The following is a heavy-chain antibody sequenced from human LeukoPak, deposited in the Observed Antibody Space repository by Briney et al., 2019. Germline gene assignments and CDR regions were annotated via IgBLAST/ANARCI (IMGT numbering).Heavy chain of an antibody. Sequence: PSETLPLTCTVSGGSINSSPYWSWIRQPPGKGLEWIGYIHYSGNTNYNPSLRSRVTISIDTSKNQFSLKLDSVTAADTAMYYCARGYTYVFWGQGTLVSVSS. J-gene: IGHJ4*02. D-gene: IGHD5-18*01. CDR1: GGSINSSPY. V-gene: IGHV4-59*11. CDR2: IHYSGNT. CDR3: ARGYTYVF.